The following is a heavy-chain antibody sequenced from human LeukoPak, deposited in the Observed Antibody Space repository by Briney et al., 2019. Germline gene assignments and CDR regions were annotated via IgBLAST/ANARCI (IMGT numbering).Heavy chain of an antibody. V-gene: IGHV3-66*01. CDR2: IYSGGST. Sequence: GGSLRLSCAASGFTVSSNYMSWVRQAPGKGLEWVSVIYSGGSTYYADSVKGRFTISRDNSKNTLYLQMNSLRAEDTAVYYCARDRSFSSGWSPFYYGMDVWGQGTTVTVSS. D-gene: IGHD6-19*01. CDR1: GFTVSSNY. J-gene: IGHJ6*02. CDR3: ARDRSFSSGWSPFYYGMDV.